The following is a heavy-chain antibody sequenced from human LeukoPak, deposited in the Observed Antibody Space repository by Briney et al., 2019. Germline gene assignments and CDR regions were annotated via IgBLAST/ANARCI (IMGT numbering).Heavy chain of an antibody. J-gene: IGHJ4*02. CDR3: ARESSGWYGVFDY. CDR1: GLTFSNFK. CDR2: ISDSGRTT. Sequence: GGSLRLSCAVSGLTFSNFKMNWVRQAPGKGLEWVSYISDSGRTTFYADSVKGRFTISRDNAKNSLYLQMSSLRVEDTAVYYCARESSGWYGVFDYWGQGTLVTVSS. D-gene: IGHD6-19*01. V-gene: IGHV3-48*03.